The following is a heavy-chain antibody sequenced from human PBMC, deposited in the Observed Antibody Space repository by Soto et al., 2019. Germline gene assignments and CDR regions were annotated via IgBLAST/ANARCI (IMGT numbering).Heavy chain of an antibody. CDR3: ARRLRRFLQWFGNWIHP. Sequence: PSETLSLTCTVSGGSISSSSYYWGWIRQPPGKGLEWIGSIYYSGSTYYNPSLKSRVTISVDTSKNQFSLKLSSVTAADTAVYYCARRLRRFLQWFGNWIHPPGQATLVTVSS. CDR2: IYYSGST. J-gene: IGHJ5*02. D-gene: IGHD3-3*01. CDR1: GGSISSSSYY. V-gene: IGHV4-39*07.